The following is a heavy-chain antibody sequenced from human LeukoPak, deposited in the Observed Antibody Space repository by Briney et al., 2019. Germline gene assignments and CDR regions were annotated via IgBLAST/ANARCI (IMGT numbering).Heavy chain of an antibody. V-gene: IGHV4-61*08. CDR3: ARGVNWIDP. D-gene: IGHD3-16*01. CDR1: GGPISSGDYY. J-gene: IGHJ5*02. Sequence: SETLSLTCTVSGGPISSGDYYWSWIRQPPGKGLEWIGYISYSGITNYNPSLKSRVTISIDTSKNQFSLKLSSVTAADTAVYYCARGVNWIDPWGQGTLVTVSS. CDR2: ISYSGIT.